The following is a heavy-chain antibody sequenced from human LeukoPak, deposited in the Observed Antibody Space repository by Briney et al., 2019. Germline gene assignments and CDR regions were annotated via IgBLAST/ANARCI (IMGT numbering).Heavy chain of an antibody. V-gene: IGHV1-18*01. J-gene: IGHJ3*02. Sequence: ASVKVSCKASGYTFTSYGISWLRQAPAQGLEWMGWISAYNGNTNYAQKLQGRATMTTDTSTSTAYMELRSLRSDDTAVYYCARVFTMIVVVDAFDIWGQGTMVTVSS. D-gene: IGHD3-22*01. CDR1: GYTFTSYG. CDR3: ARVFTMIVVVDAFDI. CDR2: ISAYNGNT.